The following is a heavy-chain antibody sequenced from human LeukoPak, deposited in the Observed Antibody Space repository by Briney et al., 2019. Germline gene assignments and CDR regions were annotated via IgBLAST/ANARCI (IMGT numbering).Heavy chain of an antibody. D-gene: IGHD4-17*01. CDR1: GFTISSYG. J-gene: IGHJ4*02. V-gene: IGHV3-30*18. Sequence: GGSLRLSCAASGFTISSYGMHWVRQAPGKGLEWVAVISYDGSNKYYADSVKGRFTISRDNSKNTLYLQMNGLRAEDTAVYYCAKGGQDGDYEPTWGQGTLVTVSS. CDR2: ISYDGSNK. CDR3: AKGGQDGDYEPT.